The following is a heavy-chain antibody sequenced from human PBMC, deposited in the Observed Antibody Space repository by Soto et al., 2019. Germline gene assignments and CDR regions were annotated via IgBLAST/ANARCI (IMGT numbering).Heavy chain of an antibody. D-gene: IGHD6-6*01. Sequence: SETLSLTCAVYGGSFSGYYWSWIRQPPGKGLEWIGEINHSGSTNYNPSLKSRVTISVDTSKNQFSLTLSSVTAADTAVYYCARGEYSSSYYFDYWGQGTLVTVSS. V-gene: IGHV4-34*01. CDR1: GGSFSGYY. CDR2: INHSGST. CDR3: ARGEYSSSYYFDY. J-gene: IGHJ4*02.